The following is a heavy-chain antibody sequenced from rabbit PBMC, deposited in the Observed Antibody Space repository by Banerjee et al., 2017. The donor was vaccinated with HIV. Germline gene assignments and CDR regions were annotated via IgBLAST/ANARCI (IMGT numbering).Heavy chain of an antibody. CDR2: INTSSSST. Sequence: QEQLEESGGDLVKPEGSLTLTCTASGFSFTNKYVMCWVRQAPGKGLEWIACINTSSSSTWYASWVNGRFTISRSTSLNTVTLQMTSLTAADTATYFCARDLAGVIGWNFNLWGPGTLVTVS. V-gene: IGHV1S43*01. D-gene: IGHD4-1*01. CDR1: GFSFTNKYV. J-gene: IGHJ4*01. CDR3: ARDLAGVIGWNFNL.